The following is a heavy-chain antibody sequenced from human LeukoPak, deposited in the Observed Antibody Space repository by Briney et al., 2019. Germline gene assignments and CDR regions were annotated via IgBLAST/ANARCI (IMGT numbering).Heavy chain of an antibody. V-gene: IGHV3-21*05. D-gene: IGHD1-26*01. CDR2: ISSSGRSI. CDR3: AKDTVGALDY. Sequence: GGSLRLSCAASGFTFSSYSMNWVRQAPVKGLEWVSYISSSGRSILYADSVKGRFTISRDNDKNSLSLQMNSLRAEDTAVYYCAKDTVGALDYWGQGTLVTVSS. J-gene: IGHJ4*02. CDR1: GFTFSSYS.